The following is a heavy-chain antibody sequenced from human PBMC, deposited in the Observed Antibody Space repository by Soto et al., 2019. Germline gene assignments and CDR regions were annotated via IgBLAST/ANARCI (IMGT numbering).Heavy chain of an antibody. Sequence: EVQLVESGGDLVQPGGSLRLSCAASGCSVSSKYMSWGRQAPGKGLEWVSLIQSGGTTYYAGSVKGRFTISRDYSENTLCLQMNSLRVEDTAVYYCTRDDVHFNGDRYYGVPMDVCGKGTTVTVSA. D-gene: IGHD2-8*01. CDR3: TRDDVHFNGDRYYGVPMDV. CDR2: IQSGGTT. V-gene: IGHV3-66*01. CDR1: GCSVSSKY. J-gene: IGHJ6*04.